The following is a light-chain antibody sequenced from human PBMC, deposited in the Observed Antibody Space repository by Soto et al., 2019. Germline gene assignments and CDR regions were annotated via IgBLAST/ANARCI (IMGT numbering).Light chain of an antibody. CDR2: GAS. J-gene: IGKJ1*01. CDR1: QSVNSIY. V-gene: IGKV3-20*01. Sequence: IVLTQSPGTLSLSPGERATLSCRASQSVNSIYSAWYQQKPGQSPRLLIYGASNRAPGIPDRFSGSGSGTDFTLTISRLEPEDFAVYYCQQHDGTSPWPVGQGTKVEIK. CDR3: QQHDGTSPWP.